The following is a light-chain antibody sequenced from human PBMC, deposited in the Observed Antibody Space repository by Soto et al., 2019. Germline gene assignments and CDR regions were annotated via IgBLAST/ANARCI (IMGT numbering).Light chain of an antibody. J-gene: IGKJ4*01. CDR1: QSVLSDSKNY. Sequence: DIVMTQSPESLAVSLGERATIKCKSSQSVLSDSKNYLTWYQKKPGQPPKVLIHWASARQSGVPDRFSGSGSGIDFALIISSLQAEDVAVYYCQQYRSLPLTFGGGTKVEIK. V-gene: IGKV4-1*01. CDR2: WAS. CDR3: QQYRSLPLT.